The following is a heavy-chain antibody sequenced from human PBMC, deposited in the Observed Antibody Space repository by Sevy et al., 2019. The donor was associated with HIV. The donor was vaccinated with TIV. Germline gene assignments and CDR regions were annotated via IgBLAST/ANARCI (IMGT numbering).Heavy chain of an antibody. CDR1: GFTFRTYG. V-gene: IGHV3-30*02. CDR2: IRYVGNNK. D-gene: IGHD2-21*02. J-gene: IGHJ4*02. Sequence: GGSLRLSCAASGFTFRTYGMQWVRQAPGKGLEWVAFIRYVGNNKYYTDSVKGRFTISRDNSKNTLYLHMNSLRAEDTAVYYCANGDYYFDYWGQGTLVTVSS. CDR3: ANGDYYFDY.